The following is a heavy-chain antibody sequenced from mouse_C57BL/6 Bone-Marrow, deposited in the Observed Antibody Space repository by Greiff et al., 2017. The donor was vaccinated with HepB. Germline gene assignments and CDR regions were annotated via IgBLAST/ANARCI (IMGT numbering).Heavy chain of an antibody. D-gene: IGHD2-3*01. CDR3: ARQGGYYDY. J-gene: IGHJ2*01. Sequence: EVHLVESGGDLVKPGGSLKLSCAASGFTLSSYGMSWVRQTPDKRLEWVATISSGGSYTYYPGSVKGRFTISRDNAKNTLYLQMSSLKSEDTAMYYCARQGGYYDYWGQGTTLTVSS. CDR2: ISSGGSYT. CDR1: GFTLSSYG. V-gene: IGHV5-6*01.